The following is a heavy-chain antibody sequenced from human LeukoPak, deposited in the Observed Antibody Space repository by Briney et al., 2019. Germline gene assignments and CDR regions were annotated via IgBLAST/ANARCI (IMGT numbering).Heavy chain of an antibody. V-gene: IGHV3-33*06. CDR2: IWYDGSNK. D-gene: IGHD3-22*01. J-gene: IGHJ4*02. CDR1: GFTFSSYG. CDR3: AKDKGDYYDSSLGFDY. Sequence: GGSLRLSCAASGFTFSSYGMHWVRQAPGKGLEWVAVIWYDGSNKYYADSVKGRFTISRDNSKNTLYLQMNSLRAEDTAVYYCAKDKGDYYDSSLGFDYWGQGTLVTVSS.